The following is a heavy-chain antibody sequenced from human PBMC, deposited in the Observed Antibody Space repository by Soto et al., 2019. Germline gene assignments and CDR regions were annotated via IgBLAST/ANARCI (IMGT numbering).Heavy chain of an antibody. J-gene: IGHJ6*02. CDR3: ARAGTYYYYYYGMDV. V-gene: IGHV1-69*13. CDR1: GGTFSSYA. Sequence: SVKVSCKASGGTFSSYAISWVRQAPGQGLEWMGGIIPVFGTANYAQKFQGRVTITADESTSTAYMELSSLRSEDTAVYYCARAGTYYYYYYGMDVWGQGTTVTVSS. CDR2: IIPVFGTA.